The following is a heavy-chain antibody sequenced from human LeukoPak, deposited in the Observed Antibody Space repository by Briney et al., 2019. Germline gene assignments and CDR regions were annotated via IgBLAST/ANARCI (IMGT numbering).Heavy chain of an antibody. J-gene: IGHJ4*02. CDR2: IKQDGSEK. Sequence: GGSLRLSCAASGFTFSSYWMSWVRQAPGKGLEWVANIKQDGSEKYYVDSVKGRFTISRDNAKNSLYLQMNSLRAEDTAVYYCARGSHLPYSSSWKGPFDYWGQGTLVTVSS. V-gene: IGHV3-7*04. CDR1: GFTFSSYW. CDR3: ARGSHLPYSSSWKGPFDY. D-gene: IGHD6-13*01.